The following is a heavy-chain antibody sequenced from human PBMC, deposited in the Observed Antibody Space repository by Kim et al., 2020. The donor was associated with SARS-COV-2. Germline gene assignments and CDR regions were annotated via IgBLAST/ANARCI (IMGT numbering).Heavy chain of an antibody. D-gene: IGHD2-2*01. CDR3: ARDTGYCSSTSCYFDY. Sequence: GGSLRLSCAASGFTFSSYSMNWVRQAPGKGLEWVSSISSSSSYIYYADSVKGRFTISRDNAKNSLYLQMNSLRAEDTAVYYCARDTGYCSSTSCYFDYWGQGTLVTVAS. CDR1: GFTFSSYS. J-gene: IGHJ4*02. V-gene: IGHV3-21*01. CDR2: ISSSSSYI.